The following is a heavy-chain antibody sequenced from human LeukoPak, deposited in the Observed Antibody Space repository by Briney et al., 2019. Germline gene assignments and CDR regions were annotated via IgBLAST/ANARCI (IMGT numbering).Heavy chain of an antibody. Sequence: PGGSLRLSCAASGFTFSNYAFHWVRQAPGKGLQWLALISYDGTDEYYADSVKGRFTISRDNAKNSLYLQMNSLRAEDTALYYCARRVDGSGRYRGYYYYYMDVWGKGTTVTISS. CDR3: ARRVDGSGRYRGYYYYYMDV. CDR2: ISYDGTDE. D-gene: IGHD3-10*01. J-gene: IGHJ6*03. V-gene: IGHV3-30*04. CDR1: GFTFSNYA.